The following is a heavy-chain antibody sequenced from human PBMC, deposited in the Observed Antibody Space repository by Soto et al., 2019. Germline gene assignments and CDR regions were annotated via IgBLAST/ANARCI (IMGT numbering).Heavy chain of an antibody. CDR2: VNPSGGHT. Sequence: QVQLVQSGAEVKKPGASVKVSCKASGDTFTDYYIHWVRQAPGQGLEWMGTVNPSGGHTTYAQHFLGRMTMTRDKSTSTLYMELASLTSEDTAIYFCARGRHVVVVTAALDYWGQGTLVTVSS. CDR3: ARGRHVVVVTAALDY. D-gene: IGHD2-21*02. V-gene: IGHV1-46*01. J-gene: IGHJ4*02. CDR1: GDTFTDYY.